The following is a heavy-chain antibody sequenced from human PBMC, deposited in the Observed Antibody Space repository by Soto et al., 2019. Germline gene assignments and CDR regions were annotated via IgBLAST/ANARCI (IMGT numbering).Heavy chain of an antibody. J-gene: IGHJ4*02. CDR3: ARVRNSFFDY. Sequence: QVQLQESGQGLVKPSQTLSLTCTVSGGSISSGGLYWSWILQHPGKGLEWIGSIYHSRSTLYNPALKRRVITSVGASENEFYLKLSSVTAADTDLDYCARVRNSFFDYWGQRTVDTDSS. CDR2: IYHSRST. CDR1: GGSISSGGLY. V-gene: IGHV4-31*03. D-gene: IGHD2-21*01.